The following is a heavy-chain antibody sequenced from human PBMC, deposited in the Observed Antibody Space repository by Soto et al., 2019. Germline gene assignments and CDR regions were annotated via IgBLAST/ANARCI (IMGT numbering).Heavy chain of an antibody. D-gene: IGHD6-13*01. Sequence: PSETLSLTCTVSGGSISSGGYYWSWIRQHPGKGLEWIGYIYYSGSTYYNPSLKSRVTISVDTSKNQFSLKLSSVTAADTAVYYWGRDRKVAAGGTRKSYYGMDVGGEGTRVTVSS. J-gene: IGHJ6*02. CDR2: IYYSGST. CDR1: GGSISSGGYY. V-gene: IGHV4-31*03. CDR3: GRDRKVAAGGTRKSYYGMDV.